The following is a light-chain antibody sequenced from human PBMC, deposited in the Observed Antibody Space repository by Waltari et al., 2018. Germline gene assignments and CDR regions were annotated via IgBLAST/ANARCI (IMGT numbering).Light chain of an antibody. Sequence: YQQRPGSAPKLRICTDRQRPPGVPDRFSGAKSGTSASLASTGLRAEDEADYYCAAWDDSLGVVFGGGTKLTVL. CDR3: AAWDDSLGVV. V-gene: IGLV1-47*01. CDR2: TDR. J-gene: IGLJ2*01.